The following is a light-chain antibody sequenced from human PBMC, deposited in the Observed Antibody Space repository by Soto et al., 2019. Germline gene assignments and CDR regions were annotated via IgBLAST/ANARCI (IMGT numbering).Light chain of an antibody. Sequence: QLVLTQPPSASGTPGQRVTISCSGSSSNIGSKYVSWYQQLPGTAPKLLIYRNNQRPSGVPDRFSGSKSGTSASLAISGLRSEDEADYYCAAWDDSLSGRVFGGGTKLTVL. J-gene: IGLJ2*01. CDR2: RNN. CDR1: SSNIGSKY. V-gene: IGLV1-47*01. CDR3: AAWDDSLSGRV.